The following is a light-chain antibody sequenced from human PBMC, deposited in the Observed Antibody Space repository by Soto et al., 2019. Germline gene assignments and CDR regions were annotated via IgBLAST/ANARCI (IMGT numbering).Light chain of an antibody. CDR2: DND. J-gene: IGLJ2*01. CDR1: SSNIGNNY. Sequence: QSVLTQPPSVSAAPGQKVTISCSGSSSNIGNNYVFWYQQLPGTAPKLLIYDNDKRPSGIPDRFSGSKSGTSATLGITGLQTGDEAESYCATWDRSLSVGVFGGGTQLTVL. V-gene: IGLV1-51*01. CDR3: ATWDRSLSVGV.